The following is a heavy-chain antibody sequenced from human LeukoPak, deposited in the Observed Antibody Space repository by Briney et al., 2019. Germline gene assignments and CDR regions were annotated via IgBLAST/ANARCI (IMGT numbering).Heavy chain of an antibody. D-gene: IGHD3-9*01. CDR1: EGTFSSYA. CDR2: IIPIFGTA. CDR3: ARDLRAGYPKAYYFDY. Sequence: ASVKVSCKASEGTFSSYAISWVRQAPGQGLEWMGGIIPIFGTANYAQKFQGRVTITADESTSTAYMELSSLRSEDTAVYYCARDLRAGYPKAYYFDYWGQGTLVTVSS. J-gene: IGHJ4*02. V-gene: IGHV1-69*01.